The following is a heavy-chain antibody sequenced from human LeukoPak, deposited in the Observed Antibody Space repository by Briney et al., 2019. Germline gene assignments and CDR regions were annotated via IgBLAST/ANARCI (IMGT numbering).Heavy chain of an antibody. Sequence: GASVKVSCKASGHTFTGYYMHWVRQAPGQGLEWMGWINPNSGGSNYAQKFQGRVTMTRDTSISTAYMELSRLRSDDTAVYYCASSHLYCGGDCYPDYWGQGTLVTVSS. J-gene: IGHJ4*02. V-gene: IGHV1-2*02. D-gene: IGHD2-21*02. CDR2: INPNSGGS. CDR1: GHTFTGYY. CDR3: ASSHLYCGGDCYPDY.